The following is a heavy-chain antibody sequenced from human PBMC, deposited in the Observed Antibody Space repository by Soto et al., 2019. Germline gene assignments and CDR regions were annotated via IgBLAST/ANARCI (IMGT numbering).Heavy chain of an antibody. CDR2: IYWDGDD. J-gene: IGHJ4*02. V-gene: IGHV2-5*02. D-gene: IGHD3-16*01. Sequence: QITLKESGPTLVKPTQTLTMTCTVSGFSVSTRGVGVGWIRQPPGKALEWVALIYWDGDDRYSPSLKSRLTITKDTAKNLVVLTMTNMDPADTATYYCARQQSGGSYFDSWGQGSLVNVSS. CDR3: ARQQSGGSYFDS. CDR1: GFSVSTRGVG.